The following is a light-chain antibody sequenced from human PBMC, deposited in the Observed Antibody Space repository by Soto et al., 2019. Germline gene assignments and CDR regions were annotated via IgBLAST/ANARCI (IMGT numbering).Light chain of an antibody. CDR3: QQATSFPRT. Sequence: DLQMTQSPSFVSASXXDRVXISCLASQGITSWLAWYQQKPGKAPKXXIYAASTLQGGVPSRFSGSGSGTEFTLTISSLQPEDFATYYCQQATSFPRTFGQGTKVDIK. V-gene: IGKV1-12*01. CDR1: QGITSW. J-gene: IGKJ1*01. CDR2: AAS.